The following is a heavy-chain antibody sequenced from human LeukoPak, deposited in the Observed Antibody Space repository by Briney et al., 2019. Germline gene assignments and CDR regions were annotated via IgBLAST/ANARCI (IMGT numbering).Heavy chain of an antibody. Sequence: PSETLSLTCTVSGGPISSSSYYWGWVRQPPGKGLEWIGSIYFSGNTYYNPSLKSRLTMSVDTSRNQFSLKLSSVTAADTAVYYCARSRSGYWGQGTLVTVSS. J-gene: IGHJ4*02. CDR3: ARSRSGY. D-gene: IGHD3-10*01. V-gene: IGHV4-39*07. CDR2: IYFSGNT. CDR1: GGPISSSSYY.